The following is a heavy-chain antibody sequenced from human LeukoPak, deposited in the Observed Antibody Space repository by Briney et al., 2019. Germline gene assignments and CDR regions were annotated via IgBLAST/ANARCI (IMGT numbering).Heavy chain of an antibody. J-gene: IGHJ6*02. Sequence: SVKVSCKASGGTFSSYAISWVRQAPGQGLEWMGRIMPIFGIANYAQKFQGRVTITADKSTSTAYMELSSLRSEDTAVYYCARGPRYCSSTSCNYGMDVWGQGTTVTVSS. D-gene: IGHD2-2*01. V-gene: IGHV1-69*04. CDR1: GGTFSSYA. CDR3: ARGPRYCSSTSCNYGMDV. CDR2: IMPIFGIA.